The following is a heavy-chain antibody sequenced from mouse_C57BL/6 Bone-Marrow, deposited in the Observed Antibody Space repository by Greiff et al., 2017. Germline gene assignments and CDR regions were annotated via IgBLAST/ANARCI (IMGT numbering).Heavy chain of an antibody. J-gene: IGHJ4*01. CDR2: INPNNGGT. V-gene: IGHV1-26*01. Sequence: EVQLQQSGPELVKPGASVKISCKASGYTFTDYYMNWVKQSHGKSLEWIGDINPNNGGTSYNQKFKGKATLTVDKSSSTAYMELRSLTSEDSAVXYCARGEDYAMDYWGQGTSVTVSS. CDR1: GYTFTDYY. CDR3: ARGEDYAMDY.